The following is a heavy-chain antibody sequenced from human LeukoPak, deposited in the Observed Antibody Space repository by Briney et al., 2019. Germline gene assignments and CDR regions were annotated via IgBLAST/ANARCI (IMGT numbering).Heavy chain of an antibody. D-gene: IGHD5-12*01. CDR1: GGTFSNYV. Sequence: GASVKVSCKASGGTFSNYVFSWVRQAPGQGLEWMGGIIPMFGSPNYAQKFQGRVTITADESTSTAYMELSSLRSDDTAVYYCARVPRGLRPLGWFDPWGQGTLVTVSS. V-gene: IGHV1-69*13. J-gene: IGHJ5*02. CDR3: ARVPRGLRPLGWFDP. CDR2: IIPMFGSP.